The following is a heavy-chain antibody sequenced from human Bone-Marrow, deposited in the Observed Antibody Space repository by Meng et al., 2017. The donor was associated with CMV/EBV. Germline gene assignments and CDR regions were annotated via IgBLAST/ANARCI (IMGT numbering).Heavy chain of an antibody. CDR1: GGTFSSYA. J-gene: IGHJ3*02. V-gene: IGHV1-69*05. Sequence: KVSCKASGGTFSSYAISWVRQAPGQGLEWMGGIIPIFGTANYAQKFQGRVTITTDESTSTAYMELSSLRSEDTAVYYCARTGGDYVWGSYPPSSDAFDIWGQGTMVTV. CDR3: ARTGGDYVWGSYPPSSDAFDI. D-gene: IGHD3-16*02. CDR2: IIPIFGTA.